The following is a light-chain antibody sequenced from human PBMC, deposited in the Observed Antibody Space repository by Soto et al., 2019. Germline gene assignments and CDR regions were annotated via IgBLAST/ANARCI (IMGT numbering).Light chain of an antibody. V-gene: IGKV3-20*01. CDR2: DTS. CDR3: QQYHNSPRT. CDR1: QSVGGSS. Sequence: PEERATLSCRASQSVGGSSLAWYQQRPGQAPRLLIYDTSTRATGIPDRFSGSGSGTDFTLTISRLGPEDFAVYSCQQYHNSPRTVGQGTKVDIK. J-gene: IGKJ1*01.